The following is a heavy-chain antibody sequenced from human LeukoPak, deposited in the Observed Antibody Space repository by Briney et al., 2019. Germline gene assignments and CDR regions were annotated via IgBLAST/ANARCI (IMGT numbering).Heavy chain of an antibody. Sequence: ASVNVSCKASGYTLTGYYMHWVRQAPGQGLEWMGWINPNSGGTNYAQKFQGRVTMTRDTSISTAYMELSRLRSDDTAVYYCARDDRGIAVAGPWGQGTLVTVSS. CDR3: ARDDRGIAVAGP. CDR1: GYTLTGYY. D-gene: IGHD6-19*01. J-gene: IGHJ4*02. CDR2: INPNSGGT. V-gene: IGHV1-2*02.